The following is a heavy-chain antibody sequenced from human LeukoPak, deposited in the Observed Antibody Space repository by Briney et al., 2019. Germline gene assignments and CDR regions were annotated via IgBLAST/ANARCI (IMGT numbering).Heavy chain of an antibody. V-gene: IGHV3-21*01. CDR2: ISSSSSYI. CDR1: GFTFSSYS. CDR3: ARMHYDSSGYGIDY. D-gene: IGHD3-22*01. J-gene: IGHJ4*02. Sequence: AGSLRLSCAASGFTFSSYSMNWVRQAPGKGLEWVSSISSSSSYIYYADSVKGRFTISRDNAKNSLYLQMNSLRAEDTAVYYCARMHYDSSGYGIDYWGQGTLVTVSS.